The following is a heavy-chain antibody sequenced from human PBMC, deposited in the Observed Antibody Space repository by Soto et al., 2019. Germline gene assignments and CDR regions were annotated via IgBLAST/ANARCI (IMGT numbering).Heavy chain of an antibody. CDR3: TRNKENSGSSLFDY. Sequence: SETLSLTCTVSGGSISSSSYYWGWIRQPPGKGLEWIGFIYYTGSTNYNPSLKSRVTISVDPSKNQFSLKLSSVTAADTAVYYCTRNKENSGSSLFDYWGQGTLVTV. V-gene: IGHV4-61*05. CDR1: GGSISSSSYY. D-gene: IGHD1-26*01. J-gene: IGHJ4*02. CDR2: IYYTGST.